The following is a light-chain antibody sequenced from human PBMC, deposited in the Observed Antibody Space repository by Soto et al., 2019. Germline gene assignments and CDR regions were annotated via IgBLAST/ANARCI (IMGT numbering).Light chain of an antibody. Sequence: EILMTQSPATLSVSPCERATLACRASQIVSSNLAWYQQKLGQAPRLLIYGASTRAHGIPARFSGSGSGTEFTPVISSLQSEDIAVYYCQEYDDWPSWAFGQGTKVDIK. CDR2: GAS. CDR3: QEYDDWPSWA. V-gene: IGKV3-15*01. CDR1: QIVSSN. J-gene: IGKJ1*01.